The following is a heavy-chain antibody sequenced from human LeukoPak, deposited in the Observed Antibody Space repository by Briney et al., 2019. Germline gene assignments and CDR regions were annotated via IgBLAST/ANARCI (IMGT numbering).Heavy chain of an antibody. CDR2: ISSSSSYI. V-gene: IGHV3-21*01. CDR3: ARDNGDYVDY. J-gene: IGHJ4*02. D-gene: IGHD4-17*01. Sequence: GGSLRLSCAASGFTFSSYSMNWVRQAPGKGLKWVSSISSSSSYIYYADSVKGRFTISRDNAKNSLYLQMNSLRVEDTAVYYCARDNGDYVDYWGQGTLVTVSS. CDR1: GFTFSSYS.